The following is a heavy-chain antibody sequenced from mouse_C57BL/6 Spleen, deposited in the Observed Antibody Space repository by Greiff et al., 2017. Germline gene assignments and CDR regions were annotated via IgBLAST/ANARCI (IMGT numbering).Heavy chain of an antibody. J-gene: IGHJ2*01. V-gene: IGHV5-9*01. Sequence: DVKLVESGGGLVKPGGSLKLSCAASGFTFSSYTMSWVRQTPEKRLEWVATISGGGGNTYYPDSVKGRFTISRDNAKNTLYLQMSSLRSEDTALYYCARPSITTVVAPFDYWGQGTTLTVSS. CDR3: ARPSITTVVAPFDY. CDR1: GFTFSSYT. CDR2: ISGGGGNT. D-gene: IGHD1-1*01.